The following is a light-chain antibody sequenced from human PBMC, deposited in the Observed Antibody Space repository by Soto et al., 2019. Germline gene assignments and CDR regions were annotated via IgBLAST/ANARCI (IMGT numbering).Light chain of an antibody. CDR2: GAS. J-gene: IGKJ1*01. V-gene: IGKV3-20*01. Sequence: EIVLTQSPGTLSLSPGERTTLSCRASQSISASDLAWYQQKPGQAPRLLIYGASSRATGIPDRFSGSGSATDFTLTISRLEPEDFAVYYCQQFGSSSWTFGQGTKVDI. CDR1: QSISASD. CDR3: QQFGSSSWT.